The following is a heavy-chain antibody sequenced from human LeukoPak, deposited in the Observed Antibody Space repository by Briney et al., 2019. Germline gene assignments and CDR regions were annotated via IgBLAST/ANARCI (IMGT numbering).Heavy chain of an antibody. CDR3: ARGGAKSPWGYFDY. J-gene: IGHJ4*02. CDR1: GYTFTNYA. Sequence: GASVKVSCKTSGYTFTNYAVHWVRQAPGQRLELMGWINPGNGDTKYSQKFQGRVSITTDTSASTAYMELNSLRSEDTAVYYCARGGAKSPWGYFDYWGQGTLVTVSA. D-gene: IGHD4/OR15-4a*01. CDR2: INPGNGDT. V-gene: IGHV1-3*01.